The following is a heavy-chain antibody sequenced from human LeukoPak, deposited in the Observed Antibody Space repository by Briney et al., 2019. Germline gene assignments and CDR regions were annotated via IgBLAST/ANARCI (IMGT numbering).Heavy chain of an antibody. CDR2: IYYSGST. CDR3: ARSYYYDSSGYSSDAFDI. D-gene: IGHD3-22*01. J-gene: IGHJ3*02. Sequence: SETLSLTCSVSGGSISTGAYYWGWIRQPPGKGLEWIGSIYYSGSTYYNPSLKSRVTISVDTSKNQFSLKLSSVTAADTAVYYCARSYYYDSSGYSSDAFDIWGQGTMVTVSS. V-gene: IGHV4-39*07. CDR1: GGSISTGAYY.